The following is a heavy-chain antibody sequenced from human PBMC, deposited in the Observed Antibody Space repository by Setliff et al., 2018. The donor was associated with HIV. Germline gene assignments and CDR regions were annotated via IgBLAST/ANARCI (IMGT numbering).Heavy chain of an antibody. Sequence: SETLSLTCSVSGGSINRGTYYWTWIRQSAGKGLEWIGHIYITGDTDYNPSLKSRVTISVDKSKNQFSLKLSSVTAADTAVYYCARETREAVAGSNYYYYYGLDVWGQGTTVTVS. D-gene: IGHD6-19*01. CDR2: IYITGDT. J-gene: IGHJ6*02. CDR1: GGSINRGTYY. V-gene: IGHV4-61*09. CDR3: ARETREAVAGSNYYYYYGLDV.